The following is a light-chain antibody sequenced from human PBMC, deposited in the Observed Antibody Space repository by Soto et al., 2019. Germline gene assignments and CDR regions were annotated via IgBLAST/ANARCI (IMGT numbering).Light chain of an antibody. Sequence: DIQMTQSPSTLSASVGDRVTITCRASQSISSWLAWYQQKPGKAPKVLIYKATSLESGVPSRFSGSGSGTEFTLTISSLQPDYFATYYCQHYTSYSCTFGQGTKVDIK. CDR2: KAT. CDR3: QHYTSYSCT. J-gene: IGKJ1*01. V-gene: IGKV1-5*03. CDR1: QSISSW.